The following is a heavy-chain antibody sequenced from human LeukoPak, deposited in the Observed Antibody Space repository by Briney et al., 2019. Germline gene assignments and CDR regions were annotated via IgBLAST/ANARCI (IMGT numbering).Heavy chain of an antibody. Sequence: PSETLSLTCSVSGYSIITGYYWGWIRQPPGKGLEWIGEINHSGSTNYNPSLKSRVTISVDTSKNQFSLKLSSVTAADTAVYYCARRRYSSSSWFPTGGNWFDPWGQGTLVTVSS. CDR3: ARRRYSSSSWFPTGGNWFDP. CDR2: INHSGST. J-gene: IGHJ5*02. V-gene: IGHV4-38-2*02. D-gene: IGHD6-6*01. CDR1: GYSIITGYY.